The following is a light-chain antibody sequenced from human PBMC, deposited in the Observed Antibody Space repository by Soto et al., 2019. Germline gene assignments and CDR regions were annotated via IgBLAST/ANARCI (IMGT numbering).Light chain of an antibody. CDR2: DAS. CDR3: QQYNSYLWT. V-gene: IGKV1-5*01. CDR1: QSISSW. J-gene: IGKJ1*01. Sequence: EIQMTQSPSTLSASVGDRVTITCRSSQSISSWLAWYQQKPGKAPKLLIYDASSLESGVPSRFSGSGSGTDFALTITSLQPDDFATYYCQQYNSYLWTFGQGTKVDIK.